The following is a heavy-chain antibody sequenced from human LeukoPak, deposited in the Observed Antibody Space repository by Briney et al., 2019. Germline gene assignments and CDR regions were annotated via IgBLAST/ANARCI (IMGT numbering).Heavy chain of an antibody. CDR1: GYSISSGYY. J-gene: IGHJ6*03. V-gene: IGHV4-38-2*02. CDR3: ARVVITIYYYYYMDV. Sequence: SETLSLTCTVSGYSISSGYYWGWIRQPPGKGLEWIGSIYHSGSTYYNPSLKSRVTISVDTSKNQFSLKLSSVTAADTAVYYCARVVITIYYYYYMDVWGKGTTVTVSS. D-gene: IGHD3-22*01. CDR2: IYHSGST.